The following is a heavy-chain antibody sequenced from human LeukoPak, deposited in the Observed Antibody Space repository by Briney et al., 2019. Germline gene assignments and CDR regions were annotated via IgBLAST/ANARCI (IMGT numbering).Heavy chain of an antibody. D-gene: IGHD6-19*01. Sequence: SQTLSLTSALSGDSVSINSVAWNWIRQSPSRGLEWLGRTYYRSKWYNDYAVSVKSRITINPDTSKNQFSLQLNSVTPEDTAMYYCARAVAGVEDYWGQGTLVTVSS. CDR1: GDSVSINSVA. V-gene: IGHV6-1*01. CDR3: ARAVAGVEDY. J-gene: IGHJ4*02. CDR2: TYYRSKWYN.